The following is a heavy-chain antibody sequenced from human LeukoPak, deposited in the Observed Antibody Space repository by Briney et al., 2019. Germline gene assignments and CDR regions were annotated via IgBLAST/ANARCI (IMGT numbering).Heavy chain of an antibody. Sequence: GGSLRLSCAASGFTFSTYGLHWVRQAPGIGLEWVAVTWFDGSDKFYSDSVKGRFTISRDNSKTTVYLQMNSLRAEDTAVYYCARDPSDGRYYFDYWGQGTLVTVTS. V-gene: IGHV3-33*01. J-gene: IGHJ4*02. CDR1: GFTFSTYG. CDR3: ARDPSDGRYYFDY. CDR2: TWFDGSDK.